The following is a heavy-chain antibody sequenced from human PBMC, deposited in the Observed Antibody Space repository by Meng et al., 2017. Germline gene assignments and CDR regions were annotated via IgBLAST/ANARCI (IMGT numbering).Heavy chain of an antibody. CDR1: GYTFTGYY. CDR2: NNPNSGGT. J-gene: IGHJ2*01. V-gene: IGHV1-2*02. CDR3: ARDHVWYFDL. Sequence: VQLVQSGVGVKKPGASVNVSCKASGYTFTGYYMHGVRQAPGQGLGWMGWNNPNSGGTNYAQKFQGRVTMTRDTSISTAYMELSRLRSDDTAVYYCARDHVWYFDLWGRGTLVTVSS.